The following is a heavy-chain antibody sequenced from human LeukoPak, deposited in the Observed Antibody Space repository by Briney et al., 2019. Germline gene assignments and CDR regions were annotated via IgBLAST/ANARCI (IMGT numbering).Heavy chain of an antibody. CDR3: ARPRATSCCSMDV. CDR2: IKQDGSDQ. Sequence: PGGSLRLSCEVSGFTFSNFWMSWVRQAPGKGLEWVANIKQDGSDQFYMDSVKGRFTITRDNAKNSLFLQMNSLRAEDTAVYYCARPRATSCCSMDVWGKGTTVTVAS. J-gene: IGHJ6*03. CDR1: GFTFSNFW. D-gene: IGHD2-2*01. V-gene: IGHV3-7*01.